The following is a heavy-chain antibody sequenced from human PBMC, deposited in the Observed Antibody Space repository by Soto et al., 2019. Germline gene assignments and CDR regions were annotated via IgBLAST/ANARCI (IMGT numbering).Heavy chain of an antibody. CDR3: ARESRYCSSTSCDADAFDI. D-gene: IGHD2-2*01. CDR1: GGSISSGGYY. J-gene: IGHJ3*02. Sequence: QVQLQESGPGLVKPSQTLSLTCTVSGGSISSGGYYWSWIRQHPGKGLEWIGYIYYSGSTYYNPSLMRRVTISVDTYKNQCSLELSSVTAADTAVYYCARESRYCSSTSCDADAFDIWGRGTMVTVSS. CDR2: IYYSGST. V-gene: IGHV4-31*03.